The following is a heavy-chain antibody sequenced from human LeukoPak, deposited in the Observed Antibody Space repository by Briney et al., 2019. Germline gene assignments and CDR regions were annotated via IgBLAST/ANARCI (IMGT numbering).Heavy chain of an antibody. CDR2: IYYSGST. CDR3: ARSHSGYDLALRY. CDR1: GGSISNDY. D-gene: IGHD5-12*01. Sequence: SETLSLTCTVSGGSISNDYWSWIRQPPGKGLEWIGSIYYSGSTYYNPSLKSRVTISVDTSKNQFSLKLSSVTAADTAVYYCARSHSGYDLALRYWGQGTLVTVSS. V-gene: IGHV4-59*05. J-gene: IGHJ4*02.